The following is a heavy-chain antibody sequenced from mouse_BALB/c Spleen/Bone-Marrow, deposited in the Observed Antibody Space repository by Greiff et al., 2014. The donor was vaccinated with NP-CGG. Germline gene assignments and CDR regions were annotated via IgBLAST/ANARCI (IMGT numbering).Heavy chain of an antibody. D-gene: IGHD2-1*01. CDR1: GFNIKDTY. J-gene: IGHJ4*01. CDR2: IDPANGNT. Sequence: EVQLQQSGAELVKPGASVKLSCTASGFNIKDTYMHWVKQRPEQGLEWIGRIDPANGNTKYVPTFQGEATITADTSSNTAYLQLSSLTSEDTAVYYCASSGNYEGGAMDYWGQGISVTASS. CDR3: ASSGNYEGGAMDY. V-gene: IGHV14-3*02.